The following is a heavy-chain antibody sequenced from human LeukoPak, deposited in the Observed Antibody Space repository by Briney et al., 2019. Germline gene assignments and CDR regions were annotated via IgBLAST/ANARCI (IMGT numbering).Heavy chain of an antibody. J-gene: IGHJ6*02. CDR3: ARTGCSGGSCYRYYYYGMDV. CDR2: IYYSGST. Sequence: SETLSLTCTVSGGSISSYYWSWIRQSPGKGLEWIGYIYYSGSTNYNPSLKSRVTISVDTSKNQFSLKLSSVTAADTAVYYCARTGCSGGSCYRYYYYGMDVWGQGTTVTVSS. CDR1: GGSISSYY. V-gene: IGHV4-59*01. D-gene: IGHD2-15*01.